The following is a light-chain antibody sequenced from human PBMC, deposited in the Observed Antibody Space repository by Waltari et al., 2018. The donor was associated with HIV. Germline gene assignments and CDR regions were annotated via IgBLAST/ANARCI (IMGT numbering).Light chain of an antibody. J-gene: IGKJ2*01. CDR2: RVS. Sequence: DVVMTQSPFSLPATLGQPASISCRSSQSVVHGDGNTYLNWFHQRPGQSPRRLIYRVSNRDSGVPDRISGSGSGNDFTLKISRVEAEDVGVYYCMQGTHWPYTFGQGTKLEIK. CDR1: QSVVHGDGNTY. CDR3: MQGTHWPYT. V-gene: IGKV2-30*02.